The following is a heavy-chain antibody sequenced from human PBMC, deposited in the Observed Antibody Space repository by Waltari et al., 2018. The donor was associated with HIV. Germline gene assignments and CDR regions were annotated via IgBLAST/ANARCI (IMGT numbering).Heavy chain of an antibody. Sequence: QVQLVESGGGVVQPGRSLRVYCAVSGLTFRNYGMHWVRHAQGKGLEWVSLISCDGSNSYYVGSVKGRFTISRDNSKNTLYLEMNSVRPEDMAMYYCVKGQPWSTYGLFDHWGQGTLVTVSS. CDR1: GLTFRNYG. D-gene: IGHD3-3*01. J-gene: IGHJ4*02. CDR2: ISCDGSNS. V-gene: IGHV3-30*18. CDR3: VKGQPWSTYGLFDH.